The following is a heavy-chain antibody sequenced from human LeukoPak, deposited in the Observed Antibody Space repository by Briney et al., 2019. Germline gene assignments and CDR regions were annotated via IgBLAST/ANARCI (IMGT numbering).Heavy chain of an antibody. D-gene: IGHD2-15*01. CDR1: GFTFSSYS. Sequence: PGGSLRLSCAASGFTFSSYSMNWVRQAPGKGLEWVSSISSSSSYIYYADSVKGRFTISRDNAKNSLYLKMNSLRAEDTAVYYCARDSPGYCSGGSCYGLDCWGQGRLVTVSS. J-gene: IGHJ4*02. V-gene: IGHV3-21*01. CDR3: ARDSPGYCSGGSCYGLDC. CDR2: ISSSSSYI.